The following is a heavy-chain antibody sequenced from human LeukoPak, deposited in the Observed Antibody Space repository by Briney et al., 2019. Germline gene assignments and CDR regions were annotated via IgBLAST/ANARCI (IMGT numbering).Heavy chain of an antibody. CDR2: INSDGSSS. V-gene: IGHV3-74*01. Sequence: PGGSLRLSCAASGFIFSNSWMHWVRQAPGKGLVWVSRINSDGSSSNYAEAVKGRFTISRDNAKNTLYLQMNSLRAEDTAVYYCAKDAEYYDFWSGYLRWDYWGQGTLVTVSS. J-gene: IGHJ4*02. CDR3: AKDAEYYDFWSGYLRWDY. D-gene: IGHD3-3*01. CDR1: GFIFSNSW.